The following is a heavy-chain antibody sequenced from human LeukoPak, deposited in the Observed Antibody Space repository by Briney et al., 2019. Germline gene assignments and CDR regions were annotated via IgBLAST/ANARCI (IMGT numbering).Heavy chain of an antibody. V-gene: IGHV3-48*03. CDR3: ARRGDSYAVFDY. D-gene: IGHD5-18*01. CDR1: GFTFSSYE. Sequence: GGSLRLSCAASGFTFSSYEMNWVRQAPGKGLEWVSYISDTPNTMYYADSVKGRFTISRDNAKNSLFLQMNSLRVDDTAVYYCARRGDSYAVFDYWGQGTLVTVSS. J-gene: IGHJ4*02. CDR2: ISDTPNTM.